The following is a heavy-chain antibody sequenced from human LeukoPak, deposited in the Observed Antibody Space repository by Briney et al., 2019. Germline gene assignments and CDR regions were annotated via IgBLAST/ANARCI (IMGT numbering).Heavy chain of an antibody. J-gene: IGHJ4*02. CDR1: GFTFSSYG. CDR3: AKDHGDILTGYYDY. V-gene: IGHV3-30*18. Sequence: QPGGSLRLSCAASGFTFSSYGMHWVRQAPGKGLEWVAVISYDGSNKYYADSVKGRLTISRDNSKNTLYLQMNSLRAEDTAVYYCAKDHGDILTGYYDYWGQGTLVTVSS. D-gene: IGHD3-9*01. CDR2: ISYDGSNK.